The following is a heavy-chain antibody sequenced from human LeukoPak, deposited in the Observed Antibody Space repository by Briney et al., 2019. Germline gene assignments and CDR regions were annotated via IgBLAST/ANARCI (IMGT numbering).Heavy chain of an antibody. D-gene: IGHD1-1*01. V-gene: IGHV3-53*01. CDR1: GFTVSSDS. J-gene: IGHJ4*02. Sequence: PGGSLRLSCTVSGFTVSSDSMSWVRQAPGKGLEWVSFIYSGGSTHYSDSVKGRFTISRDNAKNSLYLQMNSLRAEDTAVYYCARTERGYGRDYWGQGTLVTVSS. CDR2: IYSGGST. CDR3: ARTERGYGRDY.